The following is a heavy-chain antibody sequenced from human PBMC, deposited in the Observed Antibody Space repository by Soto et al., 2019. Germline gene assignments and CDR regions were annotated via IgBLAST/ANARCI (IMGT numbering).Heavy chain of an antibody. D-gene: IGHD2-2*02. J-gene: IGHJ6*02. CDR1: GFTFSSYS. CDR3: AAKFYYCSSTSCYSPYYYGMDV. Sequence: PGGSLRLSCAASGFTFSSYSMNWVRQAPGKGLEWVSYISSSSSTIYYADSVKGRFTISRDNAKNSLYLQMNSLRSEDTAVYYCAAKFYYCSSTSCYSPYYYGMDVWGQGTTVTVSS. V-gene: IGHV3-48*01. CDR2: ISSSSSTI.